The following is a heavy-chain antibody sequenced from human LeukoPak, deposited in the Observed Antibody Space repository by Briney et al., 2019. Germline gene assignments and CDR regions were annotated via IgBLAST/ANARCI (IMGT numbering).Heavy chain of an antibody. Sequence: GGSLRLSCTGSGFIFSRYAVSWIRQAPGKGLEWVSAISKNTVDTYYADSVKGRLTISRDSSKNTVYLQMNSLRAEDTAVYYCVRDMEPLRYFDTWGQGTLVTVSS. V-gene: IGHV3-23*01. CDR1: GFIFSRYA. CDR2: ISKNTVDT. J-gene: IGHJ4*02. CDR3: VRDMEPLRYFDT. D-gene: IGHD3-9*01.